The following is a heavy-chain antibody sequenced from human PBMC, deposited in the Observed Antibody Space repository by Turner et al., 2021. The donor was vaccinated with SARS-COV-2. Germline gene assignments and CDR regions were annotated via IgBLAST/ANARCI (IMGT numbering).Heavy chain of an antibody. Sequence: QVQLVESGGGVVQPGRSLRLSCAASGLTISRYGMHWVRQAPGEGLEWVAVISYDGSNKYYADSVKGRFTISRDNSKNTLYLQMNSLRAEDTAVYYCAKVSPNRWLRPYYYYYGMDVWGQGTTVTVSS. CDR2: ISYDGSNK. D-gene: IGHD5-12*01. CDR3: AKVSPNRWLRPYYYYYGMDV. CDR1: GLTISRYG. V-gene: IGHV3-30*18. J-gene: IGHJ6*02.